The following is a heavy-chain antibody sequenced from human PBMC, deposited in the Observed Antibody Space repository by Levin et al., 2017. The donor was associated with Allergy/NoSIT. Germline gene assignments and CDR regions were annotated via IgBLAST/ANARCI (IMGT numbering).Heavy chain of an antibody. Sequence: GGSLRLSCAASGFTFSSYAMHWVRQAPGKGLEWVAVISYDGSNKYYADSVKGRFTISRDNSKNTLYLQMNSLRAEDTAVYYCARTGCSGGSCPYFDYWGQGTLVTVSS. D-gene: IGHD2-15*01. CDR2: ISYDGSNK. CDR1: GFTFSSYA. CDR3: ARTGCSGGSCPYFDY. V-gene: IGHV3-30*04. J-gene: IGHJ4*02.